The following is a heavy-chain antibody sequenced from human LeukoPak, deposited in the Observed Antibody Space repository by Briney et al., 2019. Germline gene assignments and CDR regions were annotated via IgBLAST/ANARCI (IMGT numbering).Heavy chain of an antibody. CDR2: IKQGGSEE. Sequence: PGGSLRLSCAASGFSFSSLWMNWVRQAPGKGLEWVANIKQGGSEEYYVDSVKGRFTIYRDNAKNSLFLQMNSLRADDTAVYYCATWYSIYVWGRGTTVTVSS. V-gene: IGHV3-7*01. D-gene: IGHD6-13*01. J-gene: IGHJ6*02. CDR1: GFSFSSLW. CDR3: ATWYSIYV.